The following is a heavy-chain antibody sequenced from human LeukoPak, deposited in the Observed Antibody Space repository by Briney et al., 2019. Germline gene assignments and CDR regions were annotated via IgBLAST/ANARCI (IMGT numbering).Heavy chain of an antibody. CDR2: IIPIFGTA. CDR3: AREGRFGEEYYYGMDV. J-gene: IGHJ6*04. Sequence: ASVKVSCKGSGGTFISYAISWVRQAPGQGLEWMGGIIPIFGTANYAQKFQGRVTITADESTSTAYMGLSSLRSEDTAVYYCAREGRFGEEYYYGMDVWGKGTTVTVSS. D-gene: IGHD3-10*01. CDR1: GGTFISYA. V-gene: IGHV1-69*13.